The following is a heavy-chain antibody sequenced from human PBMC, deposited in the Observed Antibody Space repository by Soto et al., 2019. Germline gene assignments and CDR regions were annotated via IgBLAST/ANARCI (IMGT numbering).Heavy chain of an antibody. CDR1: GFSLGPYW. J-gene: IGHJ4*02. V-gene: IGHV3-74*01. Sequence: EVQLVESGGGLVQPGGSLRLSCAASGFSLGPYWMHWVRQVPGKGLVWVARINGDGSTTNYADSVKGRFTISRDNAKNTLYLKLHSLRAEDTAVYHCARAQMPGEYWGQGNLVTVS. D-gene: IGHD2-2*01. CDR2: INGDGSTT. CDR3: ARAQMPGEY.